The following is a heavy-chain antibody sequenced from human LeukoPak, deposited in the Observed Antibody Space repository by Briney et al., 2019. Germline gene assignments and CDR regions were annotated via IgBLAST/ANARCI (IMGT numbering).Heavy chain of an antibody. CDR3: ARGTVTTVDY. Sequence: PGGSLRLSCAASGFIFSAYGMHWVRQAPGKGLEWVAYIWYDGSNKEYANFVKGRFTISRDTSKSTVNLQMNSLRPEDTAVYFCARGTVTTVDYWGQGTLVTVSS. CDR1: GFIFSAYG. V-gene: IGHV3-30*02. D-gene: IGHD4-17*01. J-gene: IGHJ4*02. CDR2: IWYDGSNK.